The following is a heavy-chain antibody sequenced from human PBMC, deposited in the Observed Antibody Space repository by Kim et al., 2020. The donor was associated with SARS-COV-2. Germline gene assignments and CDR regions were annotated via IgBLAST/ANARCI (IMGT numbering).Heavy chain of an antibody. CDR2: INAGNGNT. CDR1: GYTFTSYA. V-gene: IGHV1-3*01. CDR3: ARSYCSSTSCYTASIDY. Sequence: ASVKVSCKASGYTFTSYAMHWVRQAPGQRLEWMGWINAGNGNTKYSQKFQGRVTITRDTSASTAYMELSSLRSEDTAVYYCARSYCSSTSCYTASIDYWGQRALVTDSS. J-gene: IGHJ4*02. D-gene: IGHD2-2*02.